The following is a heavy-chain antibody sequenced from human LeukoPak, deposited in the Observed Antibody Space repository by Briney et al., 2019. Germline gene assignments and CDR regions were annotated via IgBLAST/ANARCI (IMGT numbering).Heavy chain of an antibody. J-gene: IGHJ4*02. CDR2: ISDSGSRT. CDR3: AKRGVVIRVILVGFHKEAYYFDS. Sequence: GGSLRLSCAVSGLTLSNYVMSWVRLAPGKGLEWVAGISDSGSRTNYADSVKGRFTISRDNSKNTLYLQMNSLRAEDTAVYFCAKRGVVIRVILVGFHKEAYYFDSWGQGALVTVSS. CDR1: GLTLSNYV. D-gene: IGHD3-22*01. V-gene: IGHV3-23*01.